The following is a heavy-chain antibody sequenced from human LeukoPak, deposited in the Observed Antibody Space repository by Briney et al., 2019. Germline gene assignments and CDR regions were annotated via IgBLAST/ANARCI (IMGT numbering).Heavy chain of an antibody. CDR2: INPNSGGT. Sequence: ASVKVSCKASGYTFTGYYMHWVRQAPGQGLEWMGWINPNSGGTNYAQKFQGRVTMTRDMSINTAYTELSRLRSGDTAVYYCARDPHDYGDYVPITWFDPWGQGTLVTVSS. J-gene: IGHJ5*02. D-gene: IGHD4-17*01. V-gene: IGHV1-2*02. CDR1: GYTFTGYY. CDR3: ARDPHDYGDYVPITWFDP.